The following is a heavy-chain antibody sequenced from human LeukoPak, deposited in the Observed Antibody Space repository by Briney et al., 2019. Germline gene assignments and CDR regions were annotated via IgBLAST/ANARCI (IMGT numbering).Heavy chain of an antibody. CDR3: ARRGIEVRGVITHYYYYYYMDV. J-gene: IGHJ6*03. V-gene: IGHV4-34*01. D-gene: IGHD3-10*01. Sequence: SETLSLTCAVYGGSFSGYYWSWIRQPPGKGLEWIGEINHSGSTNYNPSLKSRVTISVDTSKNQFSLKLSSVTAADTAVYYCARRGIEVRGVITHYYYYYYMDVWGKGTTVTISS. CDR2: INHSGST. CDR1: GGSFSGYY.